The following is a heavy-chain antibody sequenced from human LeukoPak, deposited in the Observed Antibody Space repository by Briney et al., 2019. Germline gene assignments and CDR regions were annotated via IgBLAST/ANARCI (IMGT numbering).Heavy chain of an antibody. CDR3: ARDNHDSSGYPYYYYYGMDV. CDR1: GYTSDFMKYG. V-gene: IGHV1-18*01. CDR2: INPDSGHA. Sequence: AAVKVSCKTSGYTSDFMKYGVAWVRQAPGQGLEWMGWINPDSGHANYAQKFQGRVTMTTHTSTSTAYMELRSLRSEDTAVYYCARDNHDSSGYPYYYYYGMDVWGQGTTVTVSS. J-gene: IGHJ6*02. D-gene: IGHD3-22*01.